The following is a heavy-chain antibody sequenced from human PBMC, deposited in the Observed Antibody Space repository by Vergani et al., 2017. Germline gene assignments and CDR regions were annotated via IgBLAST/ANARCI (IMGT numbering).Heavy chain of an antibody. CDR2: LNPTTGHT. Sequence: VQLVQSGAEVRKPGASVTVSCTASGYIFKNYYIHWLRQAPGQAFEWMGILNPTTGHTTSAQKFMGRVDMTMDPSTDTSTRTVQMTLRSLRSEDTAVYYCARSIGYCAGATCRAYYFDHWGQGTRVTVSS. J-gene: IGHJ5*02. V-gene: IGHV1-46*02. D-gene: IGHD2-21*01. CDR3: ARSIGYCAGATCRAYYFDH. CDR1: GYIFKNYY.